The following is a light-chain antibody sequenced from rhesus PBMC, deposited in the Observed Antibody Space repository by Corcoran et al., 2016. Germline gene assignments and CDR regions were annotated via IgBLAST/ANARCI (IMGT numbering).Light chain of an antibody. CDR2: WVS. CDR1: QSLLFRSNNKDY. J-gene: IGKJ2*01. V-gene: IGKV4-1*01. CDR3: QQYYNTPYP. Sequence: DIVMTQSLDSLALSLGERVSINCKSSQSLLFRSNNKDYLAWYQQKPGQAHKLLIYWVSPRESGVPVRFSGRGSGTDFTLPISSLQAEDVAVYYCQQYYNTPYPFAQGTKVEI.